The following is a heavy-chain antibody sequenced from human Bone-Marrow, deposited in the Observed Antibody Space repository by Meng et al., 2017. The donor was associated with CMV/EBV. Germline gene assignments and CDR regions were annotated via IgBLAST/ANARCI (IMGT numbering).Heavy chain of an antibody. CDR2: IWYDGSNK. CDR3: AKDWGNYYDSVYYYYGMDV. V-gene: IGHV3-33*06. CDR1: GFTVSSNY. J-gene: IGHJ6*02. D-gene: IGHD3-22*01. Sequence: GGSLRLSCAASGFTVSSNYMSWVRQAPGKGLEWVAVIWYDGSNKYYADSVKGRFTISRDNSKNTLYLQMNSLRAEDTAVYYCAKDWGNYYDSVYYYYGMDVWGQGTTVTVSS.